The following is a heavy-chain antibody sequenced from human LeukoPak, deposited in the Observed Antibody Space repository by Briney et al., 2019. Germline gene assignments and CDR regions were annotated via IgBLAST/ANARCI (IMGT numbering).Heavy chain of an antibody. CDR1: GFTFSSYG. CDR3: AKDIVVVVAAVDY. J-gene: IGHJ4*02. D-gene: IGHD2-15*01. V-gene: IGHV3-33*06. CDR2: IWYDGSNK. Sequence: GRSLRLSCAASGFTFSSYGMHWVRQAPGKGLEWVAVIWYDGSNKYYADSVKGRFTISRDNSENTLYLQMNSLRAEDTAVYYCAKDIVVVVAAVDYWGQGTLVTVSS.